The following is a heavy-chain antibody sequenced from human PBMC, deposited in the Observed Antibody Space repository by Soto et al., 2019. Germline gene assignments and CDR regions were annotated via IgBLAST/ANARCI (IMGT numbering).Heavy chain of an antibody. J-gene: IGHJ6*02. CDR2: IYHSGST. Sequence: VADGYSISGGCRRSWKKKTPGKGLEWIGYIYHSGSTYYNPSLKSRVTISVDRSKNQFSLKLSSVTAAGTAVYYCARGFGEASYYYYGMDVWGQGTTVTVSS. V-gene: IGHV4-30-2*01. CDR1: DGYSISGGCR. CDR3: ARGFGEASYYYYGMDV. D-gene: IGHD3-10*01.